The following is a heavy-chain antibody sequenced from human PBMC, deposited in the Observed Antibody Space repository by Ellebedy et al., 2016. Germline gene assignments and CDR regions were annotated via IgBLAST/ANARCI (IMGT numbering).Heavy chain of an antibody. D-gene: IGHD3-3*01. CDR1: GFTFSSYA. CDR2: ISYDGSKE. J-gene: IGHJ6*03. CDR3: ARDYYDFWSGNFAFFLYYMDV. Sequence: GESLKISCAASGFTFSSYAMHWARQTPGKGLEWVAAISYDGSKENYADSVKGRFTISRDNSKSTLFLQMNSLRSDDTAVFYCARDYYDFWSGNFAFFLYYMDVWGKGTTVTVSS. V-gene: IGHV3-30-3*01.